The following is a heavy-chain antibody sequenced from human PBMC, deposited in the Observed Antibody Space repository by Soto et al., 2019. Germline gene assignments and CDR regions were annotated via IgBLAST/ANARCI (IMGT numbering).Heavy chain of an antibody. V-gene: IGHV1-18*01. CDR2: ISAYNGNT. D-gene: IGHD3-10*01. Sequence: QVQLVQSGAEVKKPGASVKVSCKASGYTFTSYGISWVRQAPGQGLEWMGWISAYNGNTNYAQKLQGRVTMTTDTSTSTADMELRSMRSDDTAVYYCARVSYYYGSGSPYGMAVWGQGTTVTVSS. CDR1: GYTFTSYG. J-gene: IGHJ6*02. CDR3: ARVSYYYGSGSPYGMAV.